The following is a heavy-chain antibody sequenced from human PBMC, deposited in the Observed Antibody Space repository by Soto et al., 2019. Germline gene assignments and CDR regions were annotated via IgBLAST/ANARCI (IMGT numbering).Heavy chain of an antibody. CDR3: ASNPMITFGGVIVNPYYFDY. D-gene: IGHD3-16*02. CDR2: ISSSSSTI. CDR1: GFTFSSYS. V-gene: IGHV3-48*02. J-gene: IGHJ4*02. Sequence: GGSLRLSCAASGFTFSSYSMNWVRQAPGKGLEWVSYISSSSSTIYYADSVKGRFTISRDNAKNSLYLQMNSLRDEDTAVYYCASNPMITFGGVIVNPYYFDYWGQGTLVTVSS.